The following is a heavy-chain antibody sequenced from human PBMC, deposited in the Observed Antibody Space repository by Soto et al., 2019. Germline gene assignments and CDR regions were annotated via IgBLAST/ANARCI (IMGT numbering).Heavy chain of an antibody. CDR2: IYYSGST. CDR1: GDSISSYY. Sequence: SETLSLTCTASGDSISSYYWSWIRQPPGKGLEWIGYIYYSGSTNYNPSLKSRVTISVDTSKNQFSLKLSSVTAADTAVYYCARDSGGNWFDPWGQGTLVTVSS. CDR3: ARDSGGNWFDP. J-gene: IGHJ5*02. V-gene: IGHV4-59*01.